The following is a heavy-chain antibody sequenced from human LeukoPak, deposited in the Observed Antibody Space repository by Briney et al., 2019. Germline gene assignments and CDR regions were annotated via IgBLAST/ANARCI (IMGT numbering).Heavy chain of an antibody. CDR3: ARIQAYGGNSEGYYFNY. J-gene: IGHJ4*02. Sequence: GSGPTLVNPTQTLTVTCTFSGFSLSTSGMCVSWIRQPPGKALEWLALIDWYDDKFYSTSLKTRLTISKDTSKNQVVLTMTNMDPVDTATYYCARIQAYGGNSEGYYFNYWGQGTLVTVSS. D-gene: IGHD4-23*01. V-gene: IGHV2-70*01. CDR1: GFSLSTSGMC. CDR2: IDWYDDK.